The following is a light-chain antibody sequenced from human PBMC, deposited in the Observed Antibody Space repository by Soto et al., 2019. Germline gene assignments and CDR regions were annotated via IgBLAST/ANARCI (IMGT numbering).Light chain of an antibody. CDR1: RSVGRNY. CDR2: GAS. J-gene: IGKJ4*01. CDR3: QQYAEAPLT. Sequence: EIVLAPSPGTLSLSPVERATLSCRASRSVGRNYLAWFQQKPGQAPRLPIHGASNRAPGIPDRISGSGSGTDFSLTVTRLEPEDFAVYYCQQYAEAPLTFGGGTKVDIK. V-gene: IGKV3-20*01.